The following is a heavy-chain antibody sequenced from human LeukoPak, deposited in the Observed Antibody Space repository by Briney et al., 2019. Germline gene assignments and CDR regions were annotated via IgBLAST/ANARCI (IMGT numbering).Heavy chain of an antibody. J-gene: IGHJ5*02. Sequence: GASVKVSCKASGYTFTGYYMHWVRQAPGQGLEWMGWINPNSGGTNYAQKFQGRVTMTRDTSTSTAYMELSRLRSDDTAVYYCARDSSFYCGSTSCYAGNWFDPWGQGTLVTVSS. CDR1: GYTFTGYY. D-gene: IGHD2-2*01. CDR3: ARDSSFYCGSTSCYAGNWFDP. CDR2: INPNSGGT. V-gene: IGHV1-2*02.